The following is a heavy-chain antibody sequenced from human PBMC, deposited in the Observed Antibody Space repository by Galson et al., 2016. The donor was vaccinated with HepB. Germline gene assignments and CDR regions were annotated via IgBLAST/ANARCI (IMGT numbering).Heavy chain of an antibody. CDR3: ARGSSTTSFF. D-gene: IGHD2/OR15-2a*01. J-gene: IGHJ4*02. V-gene: IGHV3-74*01. CDR1: GFTFSSYW. CDR2: INYDGSTT. Sequence: SLRLSCAASGFTFSSYWMHWVRQAPGKGLVWVSRINYDGSTTSYADSVKGRFTISRDNAKNTLYLQMNSLRAEDTALYYCARGSSTTSFFWGQGTLVTVSS.